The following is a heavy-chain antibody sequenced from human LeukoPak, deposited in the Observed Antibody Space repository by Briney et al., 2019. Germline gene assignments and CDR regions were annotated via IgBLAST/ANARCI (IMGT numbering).Heavy chain of an antibody. CDR3: AGTWGSWGNY. CDR1: GFTFSSYA. CDR2: ISGSGGST. V-gene: IGHV3-23*01. D-gene: IGHD1-14*01. Sequence: PGGSLRLSCAASGFTFSSYAMSWVRQAPGKGLEWVSAISGSGGSTYYADSVKGRFTISRDNSKNSPYLQMNSLRAEDTAVYYCAGTWGSWGNYWGQGALVTVSS. J-gene: IGHJ4*02.